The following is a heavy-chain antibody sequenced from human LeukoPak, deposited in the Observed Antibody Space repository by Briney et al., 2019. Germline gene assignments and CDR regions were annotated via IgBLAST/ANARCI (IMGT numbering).Heavy chain of an antibody. J-gene: IGHJ6*03. Sequence: SETLSLTCAVYGGSFSDYSWSWIRQPPGKGLEWIGYIHYSGSTSYNPSLKSRVTISVDTSKNQFSLKLRFVTPADTAVYYCARTTEGYCSGSSCYSYYYYMDVWGKGTTVTVSS. D-gene: IGHD2-15*01. CDR1: GGSFSDYS. CDR3: ARTTEGYCSGSSCYSYYYYMDV. V-gene: IGHV4-59*01. CDR2: IHYSGST.